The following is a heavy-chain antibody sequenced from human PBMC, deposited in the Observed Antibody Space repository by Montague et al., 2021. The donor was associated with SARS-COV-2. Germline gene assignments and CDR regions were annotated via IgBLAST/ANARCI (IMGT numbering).Heavy chain of an antibody. CDR2: IYNGGTT. CDR1: GDSIRNSKYS. Sequence: SETLSLTCTVSGDSIRNSKYSCCLVRPPPEDGLGFVGNIYNGGTTFYNPSLKSRVTIFVDTTKNQFSLKLSSVTAADTAVYYCATRTRYPQNDFGFWGQGTLVTVSS. V-gene: IGHV4-39*01. CDR3: ATRTRYPQNDFGF. J-gene: IGHJ4*02. D-gene: IGHD1-14*01.